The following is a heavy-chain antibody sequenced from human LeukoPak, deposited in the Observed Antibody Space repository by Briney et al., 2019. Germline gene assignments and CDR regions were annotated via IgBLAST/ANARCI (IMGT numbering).Heavy chain of an antibody. Sequence: GGSLRLSCAASGFTFSSYAMHWVRQAPGKGLEWVAVISYDGSNKYYADSVKGRFTISRDNAKNSLYLQMDSLRAEDTAVYYCARVGPWVNPDYYYYYMDVWGKGTTVTVSS. V-gene: IGHV3-30*04. CDR1: GFTFSSYA. CDR3: ARVGPWVNPDYYYYYMDV. CDR2: ISYDGSNK. D-gene: IGHD1-14*01. J-gene: IGHJ6*03.